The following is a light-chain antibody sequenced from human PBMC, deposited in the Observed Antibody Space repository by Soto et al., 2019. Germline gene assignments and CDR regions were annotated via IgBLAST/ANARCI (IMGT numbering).Light chain of an antibody. CDR3: GTWDNSLSAYFV. J-gene: IGLJ1*01. CDR2: QNN. V-gene: IGLV1-51*02. CDR1: SSKIGNNY. Sequence: QSVLTQPPSVSAAPGEKVTISCSGSSSKIGNNYVSWYQHLPGTAPKLLIYQNNKRPSGIPDRFSGSKSGTSATLGITGLQTGDEADYYCGTWDNSLSAYFVFATGTKVTVL.